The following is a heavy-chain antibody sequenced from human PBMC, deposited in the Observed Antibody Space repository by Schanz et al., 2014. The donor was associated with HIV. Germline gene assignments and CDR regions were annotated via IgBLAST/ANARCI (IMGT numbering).Heavy chain of an antibody. CDR1: GFTFSTYA. Sequence: EVQLVESGGGLVQPGGSLRLSCAASGFTFSTYAMAWVRQTPGKGLEWVSSLSGSGDDTYYADSVKGRFTISRVNSKNTLYLQMNSLRAEDTAIYYCAKTSITLGMDVWGQGTTVTVSS. V-gene: IGHV3-23*04. CDR2: LSGSGDDT. D-gene: IGHD1-20*01. CDR3: AKTSITLGMDV. J-gene: IGHJ6*02.